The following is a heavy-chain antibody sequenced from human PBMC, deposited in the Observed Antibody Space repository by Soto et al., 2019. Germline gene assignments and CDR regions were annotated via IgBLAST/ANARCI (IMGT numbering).Heavy chain of an antibody. D-gene: IGHD3-16*02. V-gene: IGHV4-30-2*05. J-gene: IGHJ4*02. CDR2: IYHSGST. Sequence: SETLSLTCTVSGGSISSSSYYWSWIRQPPGKGLEWIGYIYHSGSTYYNPSLKSRVTISVDTSKNQFSLKLNSVTAADTAVYYCARTVTSGWEYRYSGYWGQGILVTVAS. CDR1: GGSISSSSYY. CDR3: ARTVTSGWEYRYSGY.